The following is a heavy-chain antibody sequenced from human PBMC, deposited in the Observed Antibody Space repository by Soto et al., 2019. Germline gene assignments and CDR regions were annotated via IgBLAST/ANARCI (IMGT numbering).Heavy chain of an antibody. CDR2: ISFDGTNK. D-gene: IGHD3-3*01. Sequence: HPGGSLRLSCAACGVTFDTRAIHWLRQAPGQGLEWVAVISFDGTNKRYVDSVEGRFSISRDNSKTTSYLEMNGLKPEDTALYYCAIDYGFWSGYFDYWGQGTQVTVSS. J-gene: IGHJ4*02. CDR3: AIDYGFWSGYFDY. V-gene: IGHV3-30*03. CDR1: GVTFDTRA.